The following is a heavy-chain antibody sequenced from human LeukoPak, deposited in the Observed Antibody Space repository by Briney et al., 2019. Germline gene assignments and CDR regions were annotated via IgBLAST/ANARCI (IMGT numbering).Heavy chain of an antibody. CDR1: GGTFSSYA. Sequence: SVKVSCKASGGTFSSYAISWVRQAPGQGLEWVGGIIPIFGTANYAQEFQGRVTITADESTSTAYMELSSLRSEDTAVYYCARRVTYYGSGSYLDYYYGMDVWGKGTTVTVSS. CDR2: IIPIFGTA. D-gene: IGHD3-10*01. J-gene: IGHJ6*04. V-gene: IGHV1-69*13. CDR3: ARRVTYYGSGSYLDYYYGMDV.